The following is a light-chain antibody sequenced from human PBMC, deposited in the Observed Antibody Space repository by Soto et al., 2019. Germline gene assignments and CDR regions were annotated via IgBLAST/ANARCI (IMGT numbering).Light chain of an antibody. CDR3: QQYDGY. J-gene: IGKJ3*01. Sequence: DIPMTQSPSTLATSVGDRVTSSCRASQNITRWLAWYQQKPGKAPKVLISDASNLESGVPSRFSGSGSGTEFALTISRLQPDDCATYYCQQYDGYFGPGTKVD. V-gene: IGKV1-5*01. CDR2: DAS. CDR1: QNITRW.